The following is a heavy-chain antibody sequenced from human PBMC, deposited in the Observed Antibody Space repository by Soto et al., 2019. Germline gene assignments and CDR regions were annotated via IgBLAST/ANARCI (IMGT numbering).Heavy chain of an antibody. CDR2: IGPYGNSI. D-gene: IGHD2-21*01. V-gene: IGHV3-11*01. CDR3: ARDDHTYGVY. Sequence: PGGSLRLSCAASGFMFTKFAMSWVRQTPGKGLEWVSYIGPYGNSIYYADSVKGRFTISRDDATKSLHLHMNSLRTDDTAVYYCARDDHTYGVYWGQGTPVTVSS. J-gene: IGHJ4*02. CDR1: GFMFTKFA.